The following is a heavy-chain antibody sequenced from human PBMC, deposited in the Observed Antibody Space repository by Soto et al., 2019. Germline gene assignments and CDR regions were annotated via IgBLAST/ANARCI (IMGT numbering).Heavy chain of an antibody. Sequence: PGGSLRLSXAASGFTFSSYEMNWVRQAPGKGLEWVSYISSSGSTIYYADSVKGRFTISRDNAKNSLYLQMNSLRAEDTAVYYCARMGLPITIFGVVIKNGKNWFDPWGQGTLVTVSS. D-gene: IGHD3-3*01. CDR1: GFTFSSYE. CDR3: ARMGLPITIFGVVIKNGKNWFDP. V-gene: IGHV3-48*03. J-gene: IGHJ5*02. CDR2: ISSSGSTI.